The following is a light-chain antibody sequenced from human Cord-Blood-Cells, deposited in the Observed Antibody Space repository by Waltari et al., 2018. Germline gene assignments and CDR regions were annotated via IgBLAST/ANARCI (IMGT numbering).Light chain of an antibody. V-gene: IGLV2-14*01. CDR3: SSYTSSSTRV. CDR1: SSDVGGYHY. CDR2: DVS. Sequence: QSALTQPASVSGSPGQSITISCTGTSSDVGGYHYVSWYHQHPGKAPKLMIYDVSKPPSGVSNRFSGSKSGNTASLTISGLQAEDEADYYCSSYTSSSTRVFGGGTQLTVL. J-gene: IGLJ3*02.